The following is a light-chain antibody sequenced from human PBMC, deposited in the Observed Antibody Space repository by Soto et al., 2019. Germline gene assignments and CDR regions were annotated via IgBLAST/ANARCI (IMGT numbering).Light chain of an antibody. Sequence: IWLTQYPATLSLAPGVRVTLSCRASQSVSSYLAWYQQKPGQAPRLLIYDATNRATGFPARFSGSRSGTDFPLTISSLEPEDFGVYFCHQRNKFGQGTRLEIK. CDR3: HQRNK. CDR2: DAT. V-gene: IGKV3-11*01. J-gene: IGKJ5*01. CDR1: QSVSSY.